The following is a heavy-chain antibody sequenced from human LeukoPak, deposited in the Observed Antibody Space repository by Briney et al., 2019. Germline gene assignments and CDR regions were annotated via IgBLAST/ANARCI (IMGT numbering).Heavy chain of an antibody. J-gene: IGHJ4*02. CDR2: IYSSGST. Sequence: SETLSLTCTVSGVSISNDFWSWLRLPAGKGLEWIGRIYSSGSTAYNPSLKSRVTMSVHTSKNQFSLRLRSVTAADTAVYYCARLLFRKQQLVFEYWGQGTLVTVSS. CDR3: ARLLFRKQQLVFEY. V-gene: IGHV4-4*07. D-gene: IGHD6-13*01. CDR1: GVSISNDF.